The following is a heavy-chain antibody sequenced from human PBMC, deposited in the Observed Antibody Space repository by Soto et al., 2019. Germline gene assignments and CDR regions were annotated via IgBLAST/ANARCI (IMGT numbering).Heavy chain of an antibody. D-gene: IGHD7-27*01. V-gene: IGHV3-48*03. CDR1: GFLFRNYE. Sequence: EVRLVESGGGLVKPGGSLRLSCVGSGFLFRNYEMNWVRQAPGKGLEWLSHISTSGSHISDADSVKGRFTISRDNTKHTLYLQMNSLRAEYPAVYYCASQPHWARPFESWGQGTLFNVSS. CDR3: ASQPHWARPFES. CDR2: ISTSGSHI. J-gene: IGHJ4*02.